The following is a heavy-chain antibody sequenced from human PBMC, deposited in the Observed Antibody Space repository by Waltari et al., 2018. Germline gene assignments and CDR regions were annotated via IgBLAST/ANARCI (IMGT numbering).Heavy chain of an antibody. D-gene: IGHD4-4*01. V-gene: IGHV4-4*07. CDR3: ARDRTVPDEYGMDV. CDR2: IYGGGST. Sequence: QVQLQESGPGLVKPSETLSLTCTVSGGPLSSYYWSWVRQPAGKGLEWIGRIYGGGSTDYNPSLKSRVTMSVDTSKKQLSLKLNSVTAADTAVYYCARDRTVPDEYGMDVWGQGTTVTVSS. J-gene: IGHJ6*02. CDR1: GGPLSSYY.